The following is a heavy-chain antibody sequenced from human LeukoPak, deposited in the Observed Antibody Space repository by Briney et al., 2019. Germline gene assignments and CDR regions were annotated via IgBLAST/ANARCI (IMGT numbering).Heavy chain of an antibody. Sequence: GGSLRLSCAASGFTFNNAWMSWVRQAPGKGLEWVGRFKSKTDGGATDYAAPVKGRFTISRDDSKNTLYLQMNSLKTEDTAVYYCTTEIDWGQGTLVTVSS. J-gene: IGHJ4*02. CDR3: TTEID. CDR1: GFTFNNAW. D-gene: IGHD2/OR15-2a*01. CDR2: FKSKTDGGAT. V-gene: IGHV3-15*01.